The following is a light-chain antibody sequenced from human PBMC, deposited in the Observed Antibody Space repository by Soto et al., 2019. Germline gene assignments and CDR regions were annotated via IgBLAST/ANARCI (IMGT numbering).Light chain of an antibody. CDR2: SNN. CDR1: SSNIGSNT. Sequence: QSVLTQPPSASGTPGQRGTISCSGSSSNIGSNTVNWYQQLPGTAPKLLIYSNNQRPSGVPDRFSGSKSGTSASLAISGLQSEDEADYYCAAWDDSLNGYVFGTVTKVTVL. J-gene: IGLJ1*01. CDR3: AAWDDSLNGYV. V-gene: IGLV1-44*01.